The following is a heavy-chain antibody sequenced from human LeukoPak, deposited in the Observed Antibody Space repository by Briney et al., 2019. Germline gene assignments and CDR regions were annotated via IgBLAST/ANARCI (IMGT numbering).Heavy chain of an antibody. CDR2: IRYDGSNK. J-gene: IGHJ3*02. V-gene: IGHV3-30*02. CDR3: ARAVNYYAELGAFDI. Sequence: AGGSLRLSCAASGFTFSSYGMHWVRQAPGKGLEWVAFIRYDGSNKYYADSVKGRFTISRDNSKNTLYLQMNSLRAEDTAVYYCARAVNYYAELGAFDIWGQGTMVTVSS. CDR1: GFTFSSYG. D-gene: IGHD3-10*01.